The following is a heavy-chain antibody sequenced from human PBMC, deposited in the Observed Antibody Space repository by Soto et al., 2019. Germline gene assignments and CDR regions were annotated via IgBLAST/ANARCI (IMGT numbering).Heavy chain of an antibody. CDR1: GGSISRGGYY. CDR2: IYYSGST. CDR3: ATFVNDVNGSGRYYKNSY. J-gene: IGHJ4*02. Sequence: QVQLQESGPGLVKPSQTLSLSCTVSGGSISRGGYYCCWIRQHPGKGLEWIGFIYYSGSTNYNPSLKSRVCISVDTSKNHFSLKLSSVTAGDTAVYYCATFVNDVNGSGRYYKNSYCGQGTLVTVSS. D-gene: IGHD3-10*01. V-gene: IGHV4-31*03.